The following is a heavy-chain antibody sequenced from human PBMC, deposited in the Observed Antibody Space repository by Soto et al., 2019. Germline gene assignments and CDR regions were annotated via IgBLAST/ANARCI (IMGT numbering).Heavy chain of an antibody. CDR1: GYTVTDYY. J-gene: IGHJ4*02. CDR3: ARDDYGIYPY. D-gene: IGHD1-26*01. Sequence: ASVKVSCTASGYTVTDYYIHWVRQAPGQGLEWMGWIDPKNGGTIYAQKFQDRVTMTRDTSISTAYMDLSRLTSDDTALYYCARDDYGIYPYWGQGTLVTVSS. CDR2: IDPKNGGT. V-gene: IGHV1-2*02.